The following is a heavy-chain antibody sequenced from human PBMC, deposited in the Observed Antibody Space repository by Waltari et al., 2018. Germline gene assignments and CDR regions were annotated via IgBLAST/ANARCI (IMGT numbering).Heavy chain of an antibody. CDR3: TKDRNNVANALDF. J-gene: IGHJ3*01. CDR1: GFTFSTHA. V-gene: IGHV3-23*01. CDR2: ISHNGGDT. Sequence: EVQLLESGGGLVQPGGSLRLSCAASGFTFSTHAMTWVRQAPGRGLKWVSSISHNGGDTYYVDSVKGRFTISRDNSKNTLYLQMNSLRAEDTAIYYCTKDRNNVANALDFWGQGTVVTVSS. D-gene: IGHD5-12*01.